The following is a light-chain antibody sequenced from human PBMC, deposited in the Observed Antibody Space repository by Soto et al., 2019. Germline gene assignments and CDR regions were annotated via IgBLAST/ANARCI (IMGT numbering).Light chain of an antibody. Sequence: IGLKQSLATLSLSTGERATLSCRAIQSIRNSLAWYQQKPGQAPRLLIYDTSNRATGIPARFGGRGSGTDFTLTISSLEPEDFAVYYCQHRGEWPPGATFCQGRRLAV. CDR2: DTS. V-gene: IGKV3-11*01. J-gene: IGKJ5*01. CDR1: QSIRNS. CDR3: QHRGEWPPGAT.